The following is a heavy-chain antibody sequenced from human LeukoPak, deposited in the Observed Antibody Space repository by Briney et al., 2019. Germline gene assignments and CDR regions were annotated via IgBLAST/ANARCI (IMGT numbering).Heavy chain of an antibody. CDR1: GFTFSSYW. J-gene: IGHJ6*02. CDR2: IKQDGSEK. Sequence: GGSLRLSCAASGFTFSSYWMSWVRQAPGKGLEWVANIKQDGSEKYYVDSVKGRFTISRDNAKNSLYLQMNSLRAEDTAVYYCARESMTTVITGMDVWGQGTTVTVSS. D-gene: IGHD4-17*01. CDR3: ARESMTTVITGMDV. V-gene: IGHV3-7*01.